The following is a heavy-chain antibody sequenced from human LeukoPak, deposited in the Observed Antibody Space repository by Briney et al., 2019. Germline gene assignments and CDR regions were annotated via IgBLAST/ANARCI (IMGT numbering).Heavy chain of an antibody. Sequence: ASVKVSCKASGGTFSSYAISWVRQAPGQGLEWMGGIIPIFGTANYAQKFQGRVTITADESTSTAYMELSSLRSEDTAVYYCARDAGYYDFWSGYHGYWGQGTLVTVSS. CDR3: ARDAGYYDFWSGYHGY. CDR1: GGTFSSYA. V-gene: IGHV1-69*13. D-gene: IGHD3-3*01. CDR2: IIPIFGTA. J-gene: IGHJ4*02.